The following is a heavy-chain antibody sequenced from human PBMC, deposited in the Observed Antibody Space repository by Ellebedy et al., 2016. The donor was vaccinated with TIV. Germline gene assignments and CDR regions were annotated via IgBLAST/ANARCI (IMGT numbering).Heavy chain of an antibody. Sequence: GSLRLSXTVSGGSISSYYWSWIRQPPGKGLEWIGEINHSGSTNYNPSLKSRVTISVDTSKNQFSLKLSSVTAADTAVYYCASVRGSGSYYTPVDYWGQGTLVTVSS. CDR1: GGSISSYY. D-gene: IGHD3-10*01. V-gene: IGHV4-34*01. J-gene: IGHJ4*02. CDR3: ASVRGSGSYYTPVDY. CDR2: INHSGST.